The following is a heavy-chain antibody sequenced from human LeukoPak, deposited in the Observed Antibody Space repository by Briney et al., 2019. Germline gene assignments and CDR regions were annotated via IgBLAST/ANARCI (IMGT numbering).Heavy chain of an antibody. CDR3: ARDKCSSTSCLNWFDP. D-gene: IGHD2-2*01. Sequence: PSQTLSLTCTVSGGSISSGGYYWSWIRQPPGKGLEWIGYIYHSGSTYYNPSLKSRVTISVDRSKNQFSLKLCSVTAADTAVYYCARDKCSSTSCLNWFDPWGQGTLVTVSS. J-gene: IGHJ5*02. CDR1: GGSISSGGYY. V-gene: IGHV4-30-2*01. CDR2: IYHSGST.